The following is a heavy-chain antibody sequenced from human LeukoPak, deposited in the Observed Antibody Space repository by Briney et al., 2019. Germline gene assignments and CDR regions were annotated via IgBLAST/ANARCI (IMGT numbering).Heavy chain of an antibody. Sequence: PSETLSLTCTVSVGSISSYYWSWIRQPPRQGLEWSGYIYYSGSTNYTPSLKSLVTISVDTSKNQFSLKLSSVTAADTAVYYCARHVTYYDIVTGYQNNYYYYGMDVWGQGTTVTVSS. CDR1: VGSISSYY. V-gene: IGHV4-59*08. D-gene: IGHD3-9*01. CDR3: ARHVTYYDIVTGYQNNYYYYGMDV. CDR2: IYYSGST. J-gene: IGHJ6*02.